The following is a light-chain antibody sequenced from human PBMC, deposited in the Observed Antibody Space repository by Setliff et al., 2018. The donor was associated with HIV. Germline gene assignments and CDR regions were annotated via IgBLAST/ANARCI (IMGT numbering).Light chain of an antibody. Sequence: QSVLTQPASVSGSPGQSITISCTGTSSDVGGYNSVSWYQQHPGKAPKVIIYEVTDRPSGVSDRFSGSKSGNTASLTISGLQAEDEADYYCSSYTSRNSYGFGTGTKV. V-gene: IGLV2-14*01. CDR1: SSDVGGYNS. CDR3: SSYTSRNSYG. J-gene: IGLJ1*01. CDR2: EVT.